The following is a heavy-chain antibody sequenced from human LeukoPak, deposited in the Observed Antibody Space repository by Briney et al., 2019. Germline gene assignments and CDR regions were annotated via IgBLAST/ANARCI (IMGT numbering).Heavy chain of an antibody. Sequence: GGSLRLSCAASGFTFSSYWMSWVRQAPGKGLEWVANIKQDGSEKYYVDSVKGRFTISRDNAKNSLYLQMNSLRAEDTAVYYCAREGAAAGLYYFDYWGQGTLVTVSS. CDR2: IKQDGSEK. CDR3: AREGAAAGLYYFDY. J-gene: IGHJ4*02. D-gene: IGHD6-13*01. CDR1: GFTFSSYW. V-gene: IGHV3-7*01.